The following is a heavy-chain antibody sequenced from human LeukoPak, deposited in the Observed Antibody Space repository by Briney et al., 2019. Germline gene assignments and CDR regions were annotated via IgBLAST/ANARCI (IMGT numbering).Heavy chain of an antibody. D-gene: IGHD2-15*01. CDR3: ARGFLGNSFDF. V-gene: IGHV3-48*01. CDR1: GFSFGDYS. CDR2: ISSSSATI. Sequence: GGSLRLSCAASGFSFGDYSMNWVRQAPGEGLEWVSYISSSSATIYYADSVKGRFTVSRDNAKNSLYLQMNSLRPEDTAVYYCARGFLGNSFDFWGQGTLVTVS. J-gene: IGHJ4*02.